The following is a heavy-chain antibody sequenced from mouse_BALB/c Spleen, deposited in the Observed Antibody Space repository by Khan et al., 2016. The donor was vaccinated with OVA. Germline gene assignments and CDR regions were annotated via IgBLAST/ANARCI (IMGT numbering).Heavy chain of an antibody. CDR2: INPSSGYT. Sequence: VQLQESGAELARPGASVKMSCKASSYTFTSYTMHLVKRRPGQGLEWIGYINPSSGYTKYNQKFKDKATLTADKSSSTAYMQLSSLTSEDSAVYYCARTHERWGQGTTLTGSS. J-gene: IGHJ2*01. V-gene: IGHV1-4*01. CDR3: ARTHER. CDR1: SYTFTSYT.